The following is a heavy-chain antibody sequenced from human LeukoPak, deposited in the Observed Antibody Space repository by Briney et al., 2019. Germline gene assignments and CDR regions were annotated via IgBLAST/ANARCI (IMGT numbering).Heavy chain of an antibody. CDR2: INPNSGGT. D-gene: IGHD5-12*01. CDR1: GYTFTGYY. V-gene: IGHV1-2*02. J-gene: IGHJ4*02. Sequence: GASVKVSCKASGYTFTGYYMHWVRQAPGQGLEWMGWINPNSGGTNYAQKFQGRVTMTRDTSISTAYMEASRLTSDDTAVFYCAREGSGYPYWGQGTLVTVSS. CDR3: AREGSGYPY.